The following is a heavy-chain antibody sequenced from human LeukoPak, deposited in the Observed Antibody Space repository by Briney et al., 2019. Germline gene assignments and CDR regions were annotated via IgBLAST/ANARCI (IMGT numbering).Heavy chain of an antibody. CDR3: ARGRLRITMVRGVPPGYNWFDP. CDR2: MNPNSGNT. CDR1: GYTLTSYD. D-gene: IGHD3-10*01. V-gene: IGHV1-8*01. J-gene: IGHJ5*02. Sequence: GASVKVSCKASGYTLTSYDINWVRQATGQGLEWMGWMNPNSGNTGYAQKFQGRVTMTRNTSISTAYMELSSLRSEDTAVYYCARGRLRITMVRGVPPGYNWFDPWGQGTLVTVSS.